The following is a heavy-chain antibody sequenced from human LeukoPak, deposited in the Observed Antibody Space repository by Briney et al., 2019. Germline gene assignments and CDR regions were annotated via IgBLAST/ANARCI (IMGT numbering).Heavy chain of an antibody. CDR2: ISGSGDNT. D-gene: IGHD6-19*01. CDR1: GFTFSSYA. CDR3: AKDSSGWYPTSNWFDP. Sequence: GESLRLSCAVSGFTFSSYAMSWVRQAPGKGLEWVSAISGSGDNTYYADSVKGRFTVSRDNSKNTLYVQMKSLRPEDTAVYYCAKDSSGWYPTSNWFDPWRQGTLVTVSS. J-gene: IGHJ5*02. V-gene: IGHV3-23*01.